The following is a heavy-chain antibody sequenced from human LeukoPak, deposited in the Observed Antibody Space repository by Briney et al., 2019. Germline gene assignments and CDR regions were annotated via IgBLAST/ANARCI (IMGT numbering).Heavy chain of an antibody. CDR2: INAGNGNT. J-gene: IGHJ4*02. V-gene: IGHV1-3*01. CDR1: GYTFTRYA. Sequence: ASVKVSCKASGYTFTRYAMHWVRQAPGQRLEWMGWINAGNGNTKYSQKFQGRVTITRDTSASTAYMELSSLRSEDTAVYYCARDRARAAYYFDYWGQGTLVTVSS. D-gene: IGHD6-25*01. CDR3: ARDRARAAYYFDY.